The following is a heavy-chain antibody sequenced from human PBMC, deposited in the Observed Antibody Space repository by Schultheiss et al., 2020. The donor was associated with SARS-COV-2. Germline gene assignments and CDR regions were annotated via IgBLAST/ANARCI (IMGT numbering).Heavy chain of an antibody. CDR1: GGSISRYC. Sequence: SETLSLTCTVSGGSISRYCWSWIRQPPGKGLEWIGYIYYSGSTNYNPSLKSRLTISLDTSKNQFSLKLTSVTAADTAVYYCARHDGLTRIAVGGFDYWGQGTLVTVSS. J-gene: IGHJ4*02. V-gene: IGHV4-59*08. D-gene: IGHD6-19*01. CDR2: IYYSGST. CDR3: ARHDGLTRIAVGGFDY.